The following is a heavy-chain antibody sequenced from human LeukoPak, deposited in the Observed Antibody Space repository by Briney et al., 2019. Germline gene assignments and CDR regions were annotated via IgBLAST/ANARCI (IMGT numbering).Heavy chain of an antibody. CDR2: IDEGGSVR. V-gene: IGHV3-7*01. D-gene: IGHD6-13*01. CDR1: GFSFSTYW. CDR3: ARYPESSSFDL. J-gene: IGHJ4*02. Sequence: GGSLRLSCAASGFSFSTYWMSWVRQTPEKGLEFVANIDEGGSVRNYMDSLKGRCTISRDNAKKSLYLEINSLRADDTAVYYCARYPESSSFDLWGRGALVTVSS.